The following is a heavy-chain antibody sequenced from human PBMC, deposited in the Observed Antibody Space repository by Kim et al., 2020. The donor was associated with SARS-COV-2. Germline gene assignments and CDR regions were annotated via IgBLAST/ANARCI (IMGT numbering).Heavy chain of an antibody. V-gene: IGHV4-59*01. Sequence: SETLSLTCTVSGGSISSYYWSWIRQPPGKGLEWIGYIYYSGSTNYNPSLKSRVTISVDTSKNQFSLKLSSVTAADTAVYYCARTVVGQQYSSSWQYFDYWGQGTLVTVSS. CDR1: GGSISSYY. D-gene: IGHD6-13*01. CDR3: ARTVVGQQYSSSWQYFDY. J-gene: IGHJ4*02. CDR2: IYYSGST.